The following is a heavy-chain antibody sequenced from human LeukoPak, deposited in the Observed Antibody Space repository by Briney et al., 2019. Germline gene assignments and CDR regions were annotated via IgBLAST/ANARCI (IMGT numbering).Heavy chain of an antibody. D-gene: IGHD3-10*01. V-gene: IGHV4-59*01. CDR1: GGSISSYY. J-gene: IGHJ5*02. CDR3: ARDPSRGWFYP. Sequence: SETLSLTCTVSGGSISSYYWSWIRQPPGKGLEWIGYIYYSGSTNYNPSLKSRVTISVDTSKNQFSLKLSSVTAADTAVYYCARDPSRGWFYPWGQGTLVTVSS. CDR2: IYYSGST.